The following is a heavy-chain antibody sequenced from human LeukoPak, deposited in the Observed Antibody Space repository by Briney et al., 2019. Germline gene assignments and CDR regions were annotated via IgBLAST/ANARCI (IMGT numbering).Heavy chain of an antibody. J-gene: IGHJ4*02. Sequence: PSETLSLICTVSGGSISSGGYYWSWIRQPPGKGLEWIGYIYHSGSTYYNPSLKSRVTISVDRSKNQFSLKLSSVTAADTAVYYCARRYSSSWYMDYWGQGTLVTVSS. CDR2: IYHSGST. CDR3: ARRYSSSWYMDY. CDR1: GGSISSGGYY. D-gene: IGHD6-13*01. V-gene: IGHV4-30-2*01.